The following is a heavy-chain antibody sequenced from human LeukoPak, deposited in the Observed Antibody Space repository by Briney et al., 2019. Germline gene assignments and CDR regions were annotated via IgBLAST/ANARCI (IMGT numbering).Heavy chain of an antibody. CDR1: GFTFSNYG. J-gene: IGHJ4*02. Sequence: GGTLRLSCAASGFTFSNYGMSWVRQAPGKGLEWVANIKQDGSEKYYVDSVKGRFTISRDNAKNSLYLQMNSLRAEDTAVYYCARVYYDTTQDYWGQGTLVTVSS. D-gene: IGHD3-22*01. V-gene: IGHV3-7*01. CDR2: IKQDGSEK. CDR3: ARVYYDTTQDY.